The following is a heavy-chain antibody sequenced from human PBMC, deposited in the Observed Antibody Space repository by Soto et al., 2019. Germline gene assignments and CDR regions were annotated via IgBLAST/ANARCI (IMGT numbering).Heavy chain of an antibody. D-gene: IGHD5-18*01. CDR3: ARWRYVYSFDY. V-gene: IGHV4-59*01. CDR1: GGSISSYY. CDR2: IYYSGST. J-gene: IGHJ4*02. Sequence: SETLSLTCAVYGGSISSYYWSWIRQPPGKGLEWIGYIYYSGSTNYNPSLKSRVTISVDTSKNQFSLKLSSVTVADTAVYYCARWRYVYSFDYWGQGTLVTVSS.